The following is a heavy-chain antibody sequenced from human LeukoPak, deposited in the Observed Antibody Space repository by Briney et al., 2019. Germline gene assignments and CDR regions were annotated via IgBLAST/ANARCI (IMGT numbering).Heavy chain of an antibody. D-gene: IGHD5-18*01. Sequence: GASVKVSCKASGGTLSSYAISWVRQAPGQGLEWMGGIIPIFGTANYAQKFQGRVTITTDESTSTAYMELSSLRSEDTAVYYCARDSGWDTAMSFDYWGQGTLVTVSS. CDR1: GGTLSSYA. J-gene: IGHJ4*02. V-gene: IGHV1-69*05. CDR3: ARDSGWDTAMSFDY. CDR2: IIPIFGTA.